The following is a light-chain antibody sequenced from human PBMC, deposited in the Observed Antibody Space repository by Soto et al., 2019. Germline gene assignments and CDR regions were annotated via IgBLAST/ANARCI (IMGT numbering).Light chain of an antibody. Sequence: DIQATQSPSSLSASVGDRVTITCRTSDNIAKYVNWYQQKPGQVPKLLIVAASRLQSGVPTRLSGSGSGTDFTLTINNLQPEDFANYYCQQSYSAPPWTFGQGTKVDSK. J-gene: IGKJ1*01. CDR2: AAS. CDR1: DNIAKY. V-gene: IGKV1-39*01. CDR3: QQSYSAPPWT.